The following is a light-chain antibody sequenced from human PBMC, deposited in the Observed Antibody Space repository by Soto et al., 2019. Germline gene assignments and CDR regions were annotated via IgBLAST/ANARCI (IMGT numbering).Light chain of an antibody. CDR2: AAS. J-gene: IGKJ2*01. Sequence: DIQMTQSPSSLSASVGDRVTITCRASQSINTYLNWYQQKPGKAPKLLIYAASTLQGGVPSRFSGSGSGTDFTLTISSLQPEDFATYYCQQSYSIPNTFGQGTKLEIK. V-gene: IGKV1-39*01. CDR1: QSINTY. CDR3: QQSYSIPNT.